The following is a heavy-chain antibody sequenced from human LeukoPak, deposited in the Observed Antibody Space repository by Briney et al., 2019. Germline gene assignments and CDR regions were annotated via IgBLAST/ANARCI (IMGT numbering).Heavy chain of an antibody. J-gene: IGHJ4*02. CDR3: VPGAYNHYGGSFDN. CDR2: ISYDGRNK. Sequence: GGSLRLSCGTSGFTFSNYGMHWVRQAPGKGLEWVAVISYDGRNKYYGDSVKGRFTISRDNSKNTLYLQMNSLRTEDTAVYYCVPGAYNHYGGSFDNWGQGTLVTVSS. D-gene: IGHD4/OR15-4a*01. CDR1: GFTFSNYG. V-gene: IGHV3-30*03.